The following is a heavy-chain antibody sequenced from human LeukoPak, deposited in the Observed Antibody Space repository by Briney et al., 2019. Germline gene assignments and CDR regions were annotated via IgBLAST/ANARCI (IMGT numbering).Heavy chain of an antibody. CDR1: GGSISNYF. Sequence: SETLSLTCTVSGGSISNYFWSWIRQPPGKGLECIGYIYYSDSTNYNPSLKSRVTVPVDTSKNQFSLKLSSVTAADTAVYYCARKKGSSSWSHMDVWGKGTTVTVSS. J-gene: IGHJ6*03. CDR2: IYYSDST. CDR3: ARKKGSSSWSHMDV. D-gene: IGHD6-13*01. V-gene: IGHV4-59*01.